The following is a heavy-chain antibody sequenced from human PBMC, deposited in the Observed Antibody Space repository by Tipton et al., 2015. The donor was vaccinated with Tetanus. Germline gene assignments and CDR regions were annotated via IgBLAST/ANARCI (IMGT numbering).Heavy chain of an antibody. V-gene: IGHV4-39*01. J-gene: IGHJ4*02. CDR1: GASISSGGYY. CDR2: IYYSGSS. CDR3: ARALKQLVRVGDY. D-gene: IGHD6-6*01. Sequence: TLSLTCTVSGASISSGGYYWGWIRQHPGKGLEWIGSIYYSGSSYYNPSLESRVTISLDTSKNRFSLKLTSVTAADAAVYYCARALKQLVRVGDYWGQGTVVTVSS.